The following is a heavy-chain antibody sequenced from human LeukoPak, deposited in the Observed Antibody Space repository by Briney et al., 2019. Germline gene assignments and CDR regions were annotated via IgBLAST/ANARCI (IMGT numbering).Heavy chain of an antibody. D-gene: IGHD3-10*01. CDR2: IKQDGNEK. Sequence: GGSLRLSCEASGFTISDYWMSWVCQAPGKGPEWLANIKQDGNEKNYVDSVKGRFTISRDNAKNSLFLQMNSLRAEDTAVYYCAKVTYGSGTYGAFDYWGQGTLVTVSS. CDR3: AKVTYGSGTYGAFDY. V-gene: IGHV3-7*03. CDR1: GFTISDYW. J-gene: IGHJ4*02.